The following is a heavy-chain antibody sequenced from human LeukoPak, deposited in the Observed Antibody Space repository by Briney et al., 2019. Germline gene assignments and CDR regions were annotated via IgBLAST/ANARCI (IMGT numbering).Heavy chain of an antibody. CDR2: INPNSGGT. D-gene: IGHD2-2*01. V-gene: IGHV1-2*02. CDR1: GYTFTGYY. Sequence: GASVKVSCKASGYTFTGYYMHWVRQAPGQGLEWMGWINPNSGGTNYAQKFQGRVTMTGDTSISTAYMELSRLRSDDTAVYYCARDLYCSSTSCPTRYYYGMDVWGQGTTVTVSS. CDR3: ARDLYCSSTSCPTRYYYGMDV. J-gene: IGHJ6*02.